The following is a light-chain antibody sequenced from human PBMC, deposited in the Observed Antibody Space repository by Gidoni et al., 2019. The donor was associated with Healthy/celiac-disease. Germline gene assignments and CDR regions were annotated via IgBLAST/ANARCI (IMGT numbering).Light chain of an antibody. V-gene: IGKV3-15*01. J-gene: IGKJ1*01. Sequence: EIVMTKSPATLSVSPGERATLSCRASQSVSSTLAWYQQKPGQAPRLLIYGASTRATGIPARFSGSGSGTEFTLTISSLQSEDFAVYYCQQYNNWGTFGQGTKVEIK. CDR3: QQYNNWGT. CDR1: QSVSST. CDR2: GAS.